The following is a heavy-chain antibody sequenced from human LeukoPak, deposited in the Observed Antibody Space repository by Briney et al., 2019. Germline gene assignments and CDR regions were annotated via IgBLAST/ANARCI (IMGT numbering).Heavy chain of an antibody. CDR1: GGSFSGYY. J-gene: IGHJ4*02. D-gene: IGHD6-6*01. CDR2: INHSGST. CDR3: ATSIAARSKFDY. V-gene: IGHV4-34*01. Sequence: SETLSLTCAVYGGSFSGYYWSWIRQPPGKGLELIGEINHSGSTNYNPPLKSRVTISVDTSKNQFSLKLSSVTAADTAVYYCATSIAARSKFDYWGQGTLVTVSS.